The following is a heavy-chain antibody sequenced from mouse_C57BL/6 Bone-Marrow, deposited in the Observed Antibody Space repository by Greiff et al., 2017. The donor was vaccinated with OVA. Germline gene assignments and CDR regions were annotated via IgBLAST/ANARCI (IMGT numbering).Heavy chain of an antibody. V-gene: IGHV5-17*01. J-gene: IGHJ4*01. CDR2: ISSGSSTI. CDR3: ARNDYWYYAMDY. CDR1: GFTFSDYG. D-gene: IGHD2-4*01. Sequence: EVKLMESGGGLVKPGGSLKLSCAASGFTFSDYGMHWVRQAPEKGLEWVAYISSGSSTIYYADTVKGRFTISRDNAKNTLFLQMTSLRAEDTAMYYCARNDYWYYAMDYWGQGTSVTVSS.